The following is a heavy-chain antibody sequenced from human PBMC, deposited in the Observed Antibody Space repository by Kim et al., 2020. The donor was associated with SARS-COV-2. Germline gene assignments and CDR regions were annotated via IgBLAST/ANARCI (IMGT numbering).Heavy chain of an antibody. CDR3: AKDSGYCNTNRCYTWVWNFHL. CDR1: GFTFSSYA. V-gene: IGHV3-23*01. J-gene: IGHJ1*01. D-gene: IGHD2-2*02. Sequence: GGSLRLSCAASGFTFSSYAMSWVRQAPGKGLEWVSAISGGGITYHADSVKGRFSISRDNSKNTLYLQMNSLRAEDTAVYYCAKDSGYCNTNRCYTWVWNFHLWGQGTLVTVSS. CDR2: ISGGGIT.